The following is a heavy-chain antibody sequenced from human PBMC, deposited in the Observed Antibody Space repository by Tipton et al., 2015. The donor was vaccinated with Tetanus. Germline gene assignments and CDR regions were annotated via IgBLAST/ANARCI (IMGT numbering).Heavy chain of an antibody. D-gene: IGHD6-13*01. Sequence: SLRLSCAASGFTFSSYSMNWVRQAPGKGLVWVSSISSSRSYIYYADSVKGRFTISRDNAKNSLYLQMNSLRAEDTAVYYCARGGYSSSWEGTDYYCCGMDVWGQGTRVTVSS. J-gene: IGHJ6*02. CDR1: GFTFSSYS. V-gene: IGHV3-21*01. CDR2: ISSSRSYI. CDR3: ARGGYSSSWEGTDYYCCGMDV.